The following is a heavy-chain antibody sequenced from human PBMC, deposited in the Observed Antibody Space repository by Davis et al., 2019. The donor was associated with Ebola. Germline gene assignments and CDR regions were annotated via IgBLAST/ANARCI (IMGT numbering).Heavy chain of an antibody. CDR1: GGSISSYY. CDR3: GCGYSYVGY. Sequence: MPSETLSLTCTVSGGSISSYYWSWIRQPPGKGLEWIGYIYYSGSTNYNPSLKSRVTISVDTSKNQFSLKLSSVTAADTAVYYCGCGYSYVGYWGQGTLVTVSS. D-gene: IGHD5-18*01. CDR2: IYYSGST. V-gene: IGHV4-59*08. J-gene: IGHJ4*02.